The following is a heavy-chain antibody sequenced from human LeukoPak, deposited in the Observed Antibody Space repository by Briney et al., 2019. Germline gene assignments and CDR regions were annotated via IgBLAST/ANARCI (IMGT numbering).Heavy chain of an antibody. V-gene: IGHV4-34*01. CDR1: GGSFSGYY. Sequence: SETLSLTCAVYGGSFSGYYWSRIRQPPGKGLEWIGEINHSGSTNYNPSLKSRVSISVDTSKNQFSLKLSSVTAADTAVYYCARGLNRYSSRWYGRGDWFDPWGQGTLVTVSS. D-gene: IGHD6-13*01. J-gene: IGHJ5*02. CDR3: ARGLNRYSSRWYGRGDWFDP. CDR2: INHSGST.